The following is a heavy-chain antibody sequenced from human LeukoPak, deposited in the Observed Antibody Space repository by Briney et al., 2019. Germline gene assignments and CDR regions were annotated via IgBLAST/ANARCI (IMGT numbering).Heavy chain of an antibody. Sequence: ASVKVSCKASGYTFTGYYMHWVRQAPGQGLEWMGWINPNSGDTNYAQKFQGRVTMTRDTSISTAYMELSRLRTDDTAVYYCARDHYYDSSGYYYYYYYYMDVWGKGTTVTVSS. CDR1: GYTFTGYY. V-gene: IGHV1-2*02. CDR3: ARDHYYDSSGYYYYYYYYMDV. CDR2: INPNSGDT. D-gene: IGHD3-22*01. J-gene: IGHJ6*03.